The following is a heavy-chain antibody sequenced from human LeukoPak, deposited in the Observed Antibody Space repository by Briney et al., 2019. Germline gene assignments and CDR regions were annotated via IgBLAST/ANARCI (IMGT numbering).Heavy chain of an antibody. CDR1: GFTFSSYS. Sequence: WGSLRLSCAASGFTFSSYSMNWVRQAPGKGLEWVSSISSSSSYIYYADPVKGRFTISRDNVKMSLYLQMNSVRDEDTAVYYCARGNIVATIMAFDYWGQGTLVTVSS. CDR3: ARGNIVATIMAFDY. J-gene: IGHJ4*02. V-gene: IGHV3-21*01. D-gene: IGHD5-12*01. CDR2: ISSSSSYI.